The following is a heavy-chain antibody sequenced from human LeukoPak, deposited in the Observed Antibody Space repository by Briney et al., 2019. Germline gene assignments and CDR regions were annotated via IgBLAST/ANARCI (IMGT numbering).Heavy chain of an antibody. CDR3: ARDTYGGYDEEYYFDY. V-gene: IGHV4-61*01. J-gene: IGHJ4*02. D-gene: IGHD5-12*01. CDR1: GDSFSSGSYY. Sequence: SESLSLTCNVSGDSFSSGSYYWSWIRQPPGNGXXXXXXIYYSGSTNYNPSLKSRVTISVDTSKNQFSLKLSSVTAADTAVYYCARDTYGGYDEEYYFDYWGQGTLVTVSS. CDR2: IYYSGST.